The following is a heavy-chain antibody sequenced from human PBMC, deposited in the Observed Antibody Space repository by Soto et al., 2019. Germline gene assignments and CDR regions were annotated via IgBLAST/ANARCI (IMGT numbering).Heavy chain of an antibody. J-gene: IGHJ4*02. V-gene: IGHV3-33*01. CDR3: ATHRGGGGY. D-gene: IGHD3-10*01. CDR1: GFTFSDYD. CDR2: VWFDGSIQ. Sequence: GGSLRLSCVASGFTFSDYDIHWVRQAPDKGLEWVAVVWFDGSIQYYGDSVKGRFTISRDNSNNTVDLQMNNLRAEDTAVYYCATHRGGGGYWGQGTLVTVSS.